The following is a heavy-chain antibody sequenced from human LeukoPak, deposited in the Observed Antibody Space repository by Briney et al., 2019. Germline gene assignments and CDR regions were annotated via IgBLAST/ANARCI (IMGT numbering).Heavy chain of an antibody. Sequence: GRSLRLSCAASGFTFDDYAMHWVRQAPGKGLEWVSGISWSSGSIGYADSVKGRFTISRDNAKNSLYLQMNSLRAEDTALYYCAKSGGYSYGGYDYWGQGTLVTVSS. J-gene: IGHJ4*02. CDR1: GFTFDDYA. CDR3: AKSGGYSYGGYDY. D-gene: IGHD5-18*01. V-gene: IGHV3-9*01. CDR2: ISWSSGSI.